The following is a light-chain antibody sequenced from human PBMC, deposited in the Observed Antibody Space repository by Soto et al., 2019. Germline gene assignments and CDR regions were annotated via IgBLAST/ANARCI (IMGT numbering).Light chain of an antibody. CDR2: DND. J-gene: IGLJ3*02. V-gene: IGLV1-51*01. CDR3: GTWDSSLSAVV. Sequence: QSALTQPPSVSAAPGQKVTISCSGSGSNIGSNSVSWYQQLPGTAPKILIYDNDKRLSGIPDRLSGSKSGASATLGITRLQTGDEADYYCGTWDSSLSAVVFGGGTKLTVL. CDR1: GSNIGSNS.